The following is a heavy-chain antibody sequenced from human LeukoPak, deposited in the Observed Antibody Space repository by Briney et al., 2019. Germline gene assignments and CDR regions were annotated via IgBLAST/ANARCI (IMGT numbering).Heavy chain of an antibody. D-gene: IGHD3-3*01. Sequence: PGGSLRLSCAASGFAFSSYAMSWVRQAPGRGLEWLSAISGSADNTYYADSVKGLFTISRDNSKNTLYLQMNSLRAEDTAVYYCAKDPKRITIFGVVIKGTDYFDYWGQGTLVTVSS. CDR2: ISGSADNT. CDR1: GFAFSSYA. CDR3: AKDPKRITIFGVVIKGTDYFDY. J-gene: IGHJ4*02. V-gene: IGHV3-23*01.